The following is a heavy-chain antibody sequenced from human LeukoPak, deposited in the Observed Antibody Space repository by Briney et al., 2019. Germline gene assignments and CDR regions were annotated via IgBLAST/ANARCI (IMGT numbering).Heavy chain of an antibody. J-gene: IGHJ4*02. D-gene: IGHD3-3*01. CDR1: GFTFDDYA. V-gene: IGHV3-9*03. CDR3: AKVRNYDFWSGFLF. CDR2: ISWNSGSI. Sequence: GRSLRLSCVASGFTFDDYAMHWVRQAPGKGLEWVSGISWNSGSIGYADSVKGRFIISRDNAKKSLYLQMNSLRAEDMALYYCAKVRNYDFWSGFLFGGQGTLVTVSS.